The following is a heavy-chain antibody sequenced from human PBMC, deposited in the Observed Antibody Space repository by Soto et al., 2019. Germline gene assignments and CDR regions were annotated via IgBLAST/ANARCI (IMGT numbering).Heavy chain of an antibody. V-gene: IGHV1-8*01. Sequence: QVQLVQSGAEVKKPWASVKVYCKASGYTFTSYDINWVRQATGQGLEWMGLMNPKSGNPGYAQKFQGRVNTTKNSALSTAYMDLSSLRSEDTAVYVCARTPYGDNVDYWGQGTLVNVSS. CDR3: ARTPYGDNVDY. CDR2: MNPKSGNP. CDR1: GYTFTSYD. J-gene: IGHJ4*02. D-gene: IGHD4-17*01.